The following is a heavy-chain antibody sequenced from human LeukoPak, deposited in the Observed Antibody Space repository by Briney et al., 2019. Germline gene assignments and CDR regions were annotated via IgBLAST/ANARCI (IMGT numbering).Heavy chain of an antibody. J-gene: IGHJ4*02. CDR2: IKSKTDGGTT. CDR3: TTVEVVPAAIRDY. Sequence: GGSLRLSCAASGFTFSNAWMSWVRQAPGKGLEWFGRIKSKTDGGTTDYAAPVKGRFTISRDDSKNTLYLQMNSLKTEDTAVYYCTTVEVVPAAIRDYWGQGTLVTVSS. CDR1: GFTFSNAW. V-gene: IGHV3-15*01. D-gene: IGHD2-2*02.